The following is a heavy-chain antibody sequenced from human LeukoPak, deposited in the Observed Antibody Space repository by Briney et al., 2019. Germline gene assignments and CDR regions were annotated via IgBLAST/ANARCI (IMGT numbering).Heavy chain of an antibody. D-gene: IGHD2-15*01. Sequence: GGSLRLSCAASGFTFSSYSMNWVRQAPGKGLEWVSSISSSSSYIYYADSVKGRFTISRDNAKNSLYLQMNSLRAEDTAVYYCARSRYCSGGSCYSPAVGVYYFDYWGQGTLVTVSS. CDR3: ARSRYCSGGSCYSPAVGVYYFDY. J-gene: IGHJ4*02. V-gene: IGHV3-21*01. CDR1: GFTFSSYS. CDR2: ISSSSSYI.